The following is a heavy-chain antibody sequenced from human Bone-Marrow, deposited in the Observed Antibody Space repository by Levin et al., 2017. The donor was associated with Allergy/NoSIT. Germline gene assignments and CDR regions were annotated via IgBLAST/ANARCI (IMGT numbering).Heavy chain of an antibody. CDR1: GFTFSPYW. V-gene: IGHV3-7*01. CDR3: AREDYRSFDF. CDR2: IKPDGTEK. D-gene: IGHD3-16*01. Sequence: QPGESLKISCAASGFTFSPYWMTWVRQAPGKGLEWVANIKPDGTEKSYADSVRGRFTISRDNAGSSLHLQMNSLRVEDTAVYYCAREDYRSFDFWGQGTLVTVSS. J-gene: IGHJ4*02.